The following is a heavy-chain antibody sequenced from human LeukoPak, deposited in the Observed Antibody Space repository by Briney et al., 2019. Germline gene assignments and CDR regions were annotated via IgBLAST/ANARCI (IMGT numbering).Heavy chain of an antibody. CDR1: GGSISSYY. V-gene: IGHV4-59*01. D-gene: IGHD3-10*01. J-gene: IGHJ4*02. CDR3: ARSYGSGSYFDY. Sequence: SETLSLTCTVSGGSISSYYWSWIRQSSGKGLEWIGYIYYKGSTNYNPSLKTRVTISVDTPKNQFSLKLSSVTAADTAVYYCARSYGSGSYFDYWGQGTLVTVSS. CDR2: IYYKGST.